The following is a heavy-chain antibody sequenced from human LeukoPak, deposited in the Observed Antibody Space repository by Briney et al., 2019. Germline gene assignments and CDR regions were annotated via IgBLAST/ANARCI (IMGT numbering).Heavy chain of an antibody. J-gene: IGHJ3*02. CDR1: GYIFTNYY. CDR2: INPGGGST. CDR3: ARDFGKYYLHKGCSFDI. Sequence: GASVTVSCKASGYIFTNYYIHWVRQAPGQGLEWMGIINPGGGSTNYEQKFQGRVTMTRDTSTSTVYMELSSLRSEDTAVYYCARDFGKYYLHKGCSFDIWGQGTMVTVSS. V-gene: IGHV1-46*01. D-gene: IGHD3-10*01.